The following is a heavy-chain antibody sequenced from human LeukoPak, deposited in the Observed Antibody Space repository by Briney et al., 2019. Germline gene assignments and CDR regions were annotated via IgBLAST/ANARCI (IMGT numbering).Heavy chain of an antibody. V-gene: IGHV3-74*01. CDR1: GFTFSTYW. J-gene: IGHJ5*02. CDR2: TNGDGSIT. Sequence: GGSLRLSCAASGFTFSTYWMHWVRQVPGTGLVWVSRTNGDGSITDYADSVKGRFTISRDNSKDTLYLQMNSLRAEDTAVYYCGRDLGGRGGAWGQGILVTVSP. D-gene: IGHD3-16*01. CDR3: GRDLGGRGGA.